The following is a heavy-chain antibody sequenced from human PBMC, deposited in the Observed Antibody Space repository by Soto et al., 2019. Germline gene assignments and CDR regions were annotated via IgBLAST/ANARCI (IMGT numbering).Heavy chain of an antibody. V-gene: IGHV3-23*01. J-gene: IGHJ6*02. CDR3: AKGLSGYYYYYGMDV. CDR2: ISGSGGST. CDR1: GFTFSSYA. Sequence: GGSLRLSCAASGFTFSSYAMSWVRQAPGKGLEWVSAISGSGGSTYYADSVKGRFTISRDNSKNTLYLQMNSLRAEDTAVYYCAKGLSGYYYYYGMDVWGQGTTVTVSS.